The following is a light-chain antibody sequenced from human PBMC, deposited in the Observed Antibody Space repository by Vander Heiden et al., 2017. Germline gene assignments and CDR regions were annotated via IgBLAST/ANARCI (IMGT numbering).Light chain of an antibody. V-gene: IGKV3-11*01. CDR2: DAS. CDR3: QQRSNWPGT. Sequence: EIALTQSPATLSLSPGERATLSCRASQSVSSYLAWYQQKPGQAPRLLIYDASNRATGIPARFSGSGSGTDFTLTISSLDPEDFAVYYCQQRSNWPGTFGQGTKVEIK. CDR1: QSVSSY. J-gene: IGKJ1*01.